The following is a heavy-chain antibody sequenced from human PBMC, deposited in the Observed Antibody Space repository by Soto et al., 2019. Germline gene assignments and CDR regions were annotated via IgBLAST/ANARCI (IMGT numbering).Heavy chain of an antibody. D-gene: IGHD5-12*01. V-gene: IGHV1-18*01. Sequence: QVHLVQSGPELKKPGASVKISCKASGYSFSSYDINWVRQAPGQGLEWMGWIRGYNGSTKYAQSLQGRVTMTTDTSTSTANMEVRSLRSDDTALYYCARTYRDTIMAPRNNFSDYWGQGTLVTVSS. CDR1: GYSFSSYD. CDR2: IRGYNGST. J-gene: IGHJ4*02. CDR3: ARTYRDTIMAPRNNFSDY.